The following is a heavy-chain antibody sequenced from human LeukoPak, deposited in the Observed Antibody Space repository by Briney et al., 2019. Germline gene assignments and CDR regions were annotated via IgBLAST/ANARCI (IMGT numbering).Heavy chain of an antibody. CDR2: INPNSGGT. CDR3: ARDVGWELLMDY. D-gene: IGHD1-26*01. V-gene: IGHV1-2*02. CDR1: GYTFTGYY. Sequence: ASVKVSCKASGYTFTGYYMHWVRQAPVQGLEWMGWINPNSGGTNYAQKFQGRVTMTRDTSISTAYMELSRLRSDDTAVYYCARDVGWELLMDYWGQGTLVTVSS. J-gene: IGHJ4*02.